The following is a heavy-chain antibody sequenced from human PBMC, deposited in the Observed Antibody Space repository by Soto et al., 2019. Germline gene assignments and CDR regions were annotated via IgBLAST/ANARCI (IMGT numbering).Heavy chain of an antibody. CDR1: GGTFNSYA. CDR2: IIPISGTA. V-gene: IGHV1-69*01. CDR3: ARSQGSSTSLEIYYYYYYGMDV. Sequence: QVQLVQSGAEVKKPGSSVKVSCKASGGTFNSYAISWVRQAPGQGLEWMGGIIPISGTANYAQQFQGRVTITADESTSTAYMELSSLRSEDTAVYYCARSQGSSTSLEIYYYYYYGMDVGGQGTTVTVSS. D-gene: IGHD2-2*01. J-gene: IGHJ6*02.